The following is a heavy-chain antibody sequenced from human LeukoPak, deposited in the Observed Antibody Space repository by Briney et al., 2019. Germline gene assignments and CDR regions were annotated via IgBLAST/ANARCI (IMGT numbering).Heavy chain of an antibody. CDR3: TRGPIQLWIHNAMDV. CDR1: GFTFGDYA. J-gene: IGHJ6*02. V-gene: IGHV3-49*04. CDR2: IRSKAYGGTI. D-gene: IGHD5-18*01. Sequence: PGRSLRLSCTTSGFTFGDYAVSWVRQAPGKGLEWVGFIRSKAYGGTIEYAASVRGRFTISRDDSKSIAYLQMNSLKIEDTALYYCTRGPIQLWIHNAMDVWGQGTTVTVSS.